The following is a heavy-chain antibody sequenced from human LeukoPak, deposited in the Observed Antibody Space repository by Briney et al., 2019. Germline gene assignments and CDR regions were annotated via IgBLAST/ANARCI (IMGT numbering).Heavy chain of an antibody. CDR2: IYYSGST. CDR3: ARDKVPGDY. V-gene: IGHV4-59*01. Sequence: SETLSLTCTVSGGSISSYYWSWIRQPPGKGLEWIGYIYYSGSTNYNPSLKSRVTISVDTSKNQFSLNLRSVTAADTAVYYCARDKVPGDYWGQGTLVTVSS. CDR1: GGSISSYY. J-gene: IGHJ4*02.